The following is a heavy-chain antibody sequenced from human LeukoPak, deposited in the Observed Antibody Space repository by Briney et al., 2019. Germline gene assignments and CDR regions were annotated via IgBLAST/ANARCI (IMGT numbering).Heavy chain of an antibody. Sequence: ASVKDSCRTSGCIFTDYYLHWVRQAPGQGLEWMGWIDPARADTKYAQSFQGRVALTWDTSINTAYMEVSRLTSDDTAVYYCARDTYYYDSSGYDYWGQGTLVTVSS. V-gene: IGHV1-2*02. J-gene: IGHJ4*02. CDR3: ARDTYYYDSSGYDY. CDR2: IDPARADT. CDR1: GCIFTDYY. D-gene: IGHD3-22*01.